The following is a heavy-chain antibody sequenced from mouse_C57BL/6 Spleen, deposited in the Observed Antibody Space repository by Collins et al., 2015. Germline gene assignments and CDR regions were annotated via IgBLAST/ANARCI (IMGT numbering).Heavy chain of an antibody. CDR1: GYTFTSYW. Sequence: QVQLQQPGAELVRPGSSVKLSCKASGYTFTSYWMHWVKQRPIQGLEWIGNIDPSDSETHYNQKFKDKATLTVDKSSSTAYMQLSSLTSEDSAVYYCARYYYGSSSGAWFAYWGQGTLVTASA. CDR3: ARYYYGSSSGAWFAY. J-gene: IGHJ3*01. CDR2: IDPSDSET. V-gene: IGHV1-52*01. D-gene: IGHD1-1*01.